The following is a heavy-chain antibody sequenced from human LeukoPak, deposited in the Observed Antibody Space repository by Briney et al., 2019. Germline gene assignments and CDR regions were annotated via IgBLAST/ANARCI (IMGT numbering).Heavy chain of an antibody. CDR1: GFSFSAYP. D-gene: IGHD1-1*01. CDR2: ISASGDVT. Sequence: PGGSLRLSCAASGFSFSAYPMGWVRQAPGKGLQWLSGISASGDVTFHADRVKGRFAISRDNSNNTLYLQMTGLRAGDTAEYYCAKSLFTSATGTGRAFHIWGQGTMVTVSS. J-gene: IGHJ3*02. V-gene: IGHV3-23*01. CDR3: AKSLFTSATGTGRAFHI.